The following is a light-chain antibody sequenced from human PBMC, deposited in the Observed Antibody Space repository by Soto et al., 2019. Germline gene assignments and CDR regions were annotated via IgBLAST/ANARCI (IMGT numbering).Light chain of an antibody. Sequence: EIVLTQSPGTLSLSPGERATLSCRASQSVSSSYVAWYQQKPGQAPMLLIYGASSRATGIPDRFSGSGSGTDFTLTISRLEPEDFAVYYCQQYGSTPGTFGQGTKLEIK. V-gene: IGKV3-20*01. CDR2: GAS. CDR3: QQYGSTPGT. J-gene: IGKJ2*01. CDR1: QSVSSSY.